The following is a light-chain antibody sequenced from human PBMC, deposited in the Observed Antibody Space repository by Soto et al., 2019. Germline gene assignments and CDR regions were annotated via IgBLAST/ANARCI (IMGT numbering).Light chain of an antibody. CDR2: GSS. CDR1: QSVSSTY. Sequence: EIVLTQSPGTLSLSPGEIATLYFSASQSVSSTYLAWYQQQPGQAPRLLIYGSSNRATGIPDRFSGSGSGTDFTLTISRLEPEDFAVYYCQQYNNWPWTFGQGTKVDIK. CDR3: QQYNNWPWT. J-gene: IGKJ1*01. V-gene: IGKV3-20*01.